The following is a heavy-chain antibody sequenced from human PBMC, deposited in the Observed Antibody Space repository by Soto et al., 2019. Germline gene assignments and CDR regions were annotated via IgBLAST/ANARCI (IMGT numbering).Heavy chain of an antibody. J-gene: IGHJ6*03. CDR2: MYYSGST. CDR1: GGSISGHY. D-gene: IGHD3-16*01. V-gene: IGHV4-59*08. Sequence: QVQLQESGPGLVKPSETLSLSCSVSGGSISGHYWSWVRQTPGKGLEWIGYMYYSGSTNYNPSLKSRVTISVETFKNHFFLRLTSVTAADTAVYYCARGPYYDLIWNYYYMDVWGKGTTVTVSS. CDR3: ARGPYYDLIWNYYYMDV.